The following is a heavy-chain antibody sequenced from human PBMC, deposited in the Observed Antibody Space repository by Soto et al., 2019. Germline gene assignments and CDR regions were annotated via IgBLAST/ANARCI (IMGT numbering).Heavy chain of an antibody. CDR3: ARDLGYDAFDI. Sequence: GGSLRLSCAASGFIFSSYWMHWVRQPPGKGLVWVSRITSDGSSTTYAESVKGRIAISRDNAKNTLYLQMNSLRAEDTAVYFCARDLGYDAFDIWGQGTMVTVSS. CDR1: GFIFSSYW. V-gene: IGHV3-74*01. J-gene: IGHJ3*02. D-gene: IGHD2-15*01. CDR2: ITSDGSST.